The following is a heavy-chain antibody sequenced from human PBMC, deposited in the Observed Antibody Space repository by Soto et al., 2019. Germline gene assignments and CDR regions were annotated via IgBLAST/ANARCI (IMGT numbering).Heavy chain of an antibody. V-gene: IGHV4-34*01. J-gene: IGHJ5*02. D-gene: IGHD6-13*01. CDR2: INHSGST. CDR3: ARGVRYSSSFNNWFGP. CDR1: GGSFSGYY. Sequence: SETLSLTCAVYGGSFSGYYWRWIRKPPGKGLEWIGEINHSGSTNYNPSLKSRVTISVDTSKNQFSLKLSSVTAADTAVYYCARGVRYSSSFNNWFGPWGQGTLVTVSS.